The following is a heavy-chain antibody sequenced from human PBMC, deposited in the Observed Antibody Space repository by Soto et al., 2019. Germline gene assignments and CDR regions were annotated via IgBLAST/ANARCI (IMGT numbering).Heavy chain of an antibody. J-gene: IGHJ5*02. Sequence: QVQLQESGPGLVKPSQTLSLTCTVSGGSISSGDYYWSWIRQHPGKGLEWIGYIYYSGSTYYNPFLKSRVTISVDTSKNQFSLKLSSVTAAYTAVYYCARWWSGSRQGFDPWGQGTLVTVSS. D-gene: IGHD3-3*01. CDR1: GGSISSGDYY. CDR3: ARWWSGSRQGFDP. V-gene: IGHV4-31*03. CDR2: IYYSGST.